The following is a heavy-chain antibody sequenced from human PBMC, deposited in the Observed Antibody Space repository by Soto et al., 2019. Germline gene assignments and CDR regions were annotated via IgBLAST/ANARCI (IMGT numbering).Heavy chain of an antibody. CDR1: GFTFRSFT. J-gene: IGHJ5*02. CDR3: TRDASRDSSARGWFDP. V-gene: IGHV3-21*02. D-gene: IGHD6-13*01. Sequence: EVQLVESGGGLVKPGGSLRLPCAASGFTFRSFTMNWVRQAPGKGLEWVSTISSNSAYIYYTDALRGRFTISRDNAKNSLHLQMNSLRVEDTAVYYCTRDASRDSSARGWFDPWGPGTLVTISS. CDR2: ISSNSAYI.